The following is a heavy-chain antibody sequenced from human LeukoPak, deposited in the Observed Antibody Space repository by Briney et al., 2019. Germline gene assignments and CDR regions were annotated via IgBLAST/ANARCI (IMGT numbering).Heavy chain of an antibody. Sequence: GGSLRLSCAASGSTFSSYAMSWVRQAPGKGLEWVSRISGGGDTTHYADSVKGQFTISRDNSKNTLYLQMNSLRADDTAIYYCAKVGPAASSGTTWEYWGQGTLVTVSS. CDR2: ISGGGDTT. V-gene: IGHV3-23*01. J-gene: IGHJ4*02. CDR3: AKVGPAASSGTTWEY. CDR1: GSTFSSYA. D-gene: IGHD1-1*01.